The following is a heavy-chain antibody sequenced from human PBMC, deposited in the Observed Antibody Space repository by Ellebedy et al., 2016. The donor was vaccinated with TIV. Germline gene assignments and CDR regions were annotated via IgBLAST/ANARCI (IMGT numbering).Heavy chain of an antibody. CDR2: INPSGGTT. V-gene: IGHV1-46*01. CDR3: ARDPRGTTVVLPFDP. Sequence: AASVKVSCKASGNTFSSYYIHWVRQAPGQGLEWMGIINPSGGTTSYAQKFQGRVTMTRDTSTSTAYMELRSLRSDDTAVYYCARDPRGTTVVLPFDPWGQGTLVTVSS. CDR1: GNTFSSYY. D-gene: IGHD4-23*01. J-gene: IGHJ5*02.